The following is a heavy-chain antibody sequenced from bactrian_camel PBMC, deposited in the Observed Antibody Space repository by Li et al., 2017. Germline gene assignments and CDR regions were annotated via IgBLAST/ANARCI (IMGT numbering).Heavy chain of an antibody. D-gene: IGHD4*01. J-gene: IGHJ6*01. CDR2: INSDGTNT. Sequence: HVQLVESGGGLVQPGGSLRLSCVASGFTFSSFWMYWVRQAPGKGLEWVCSINSDGTNTYCADSVKGRFIVSRDNAKNTVYLQMNSLKAEDTALYYCAAGPIPTTLTSWGQGTQVTVS. CDR1: GFTFSSFW. CDR3: AAGPIPTTLTS. V-gene: IGHV3S6*01.